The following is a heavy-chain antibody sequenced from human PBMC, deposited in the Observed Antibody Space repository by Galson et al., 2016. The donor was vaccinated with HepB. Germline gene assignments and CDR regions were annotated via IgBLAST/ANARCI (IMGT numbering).Heavy chain of an antibody. J-gene: IGHJ6*02. CDR2: INNKNALT. CDR1: GYNYNNFG. Sequence: SVKVSCKASGYNYNNFGLFWVRQAPGQGLEWVGWINNKNALTNSAQNFHGRVTMTTSTSTNTAYLHLTSLRSDDTAVYFCARDREGAMDVWGQGTTVIVSS. V-gene: IGHV1-18*01. CDR3: ARDREGAMDV.